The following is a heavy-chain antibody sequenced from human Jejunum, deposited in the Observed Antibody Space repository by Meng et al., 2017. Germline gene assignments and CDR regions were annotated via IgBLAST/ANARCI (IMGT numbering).Heavy chain of an antibody. CDR2: FTRGGTT. CDR3: ARHEVDFDN. V-gene: IGHV4-34*02. J-gene: IGHJ4*02. Sequence: QGERQQLGPGLFKPTATLSLAGAVLGGSISCYFLSWIRQAPGEGLEWVGEFTRGGTTNYNPSLKSRVTISADTSKNQFSLTLSSVSAADTAVYYCARHEVDFDNWGQGTLVTVSS. D-gene: IGHD1-26*01. CDR1: GGSISCYF.